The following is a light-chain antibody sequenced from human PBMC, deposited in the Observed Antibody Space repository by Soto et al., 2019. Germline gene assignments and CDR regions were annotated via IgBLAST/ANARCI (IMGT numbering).Light chain of an antibody. CDR3: QQSYKSSPWT. CDR2: AAS. J-gene: IGKJ1*01. CDR1: QSISGF. V-gene: IGKV1-39*01. Sequence: DIRMTQSPSSLSAFVGDRVTITCRASQSISGFLNWYQQKPGRAPKLLIYAASSLQSGVPSRFSGSGSGTDFTLTISSLQPEDFATYYCQQSYKSSPWTFGQGTKVEIK.